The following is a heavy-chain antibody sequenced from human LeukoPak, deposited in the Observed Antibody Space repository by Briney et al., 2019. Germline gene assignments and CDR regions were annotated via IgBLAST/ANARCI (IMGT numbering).Heavy chain of an antibody. CDR1: GFTFSSYA. CDR2: ISGSGGST. Sequence: GGSLRLSCAASGFTFSSYAMSWVRQAPGKGLEWVSAISGSGGSTYYADSVKGRLTISRDNSKNTLYLQMNSLRAEDTAVYYCAMADIVATISQDWGQGTLVTVSS. CDR3: AMADIVATISQD. J-gene: IGHJ4*02. D-gene: IGHD5-12*01. V-gene: IGHV3-23*01.